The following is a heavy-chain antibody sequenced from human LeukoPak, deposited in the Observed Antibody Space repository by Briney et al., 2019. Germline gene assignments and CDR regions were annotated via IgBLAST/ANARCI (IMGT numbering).Heavy chain of an antibody. Sequence: GGSLRLSCAASGFTFSSYSMNWVRQAPGKGLEWVSSISSSSSYIYYADSVKGRFTISRDNAKNSLYLQMNSLRAEYTAVYYCARDRGYYGSGSYTLNWGQGTLVTVSS. D-gene: IGHD3-10*01. CDR2: ISSSSSYI. J-gene: IGHJ4*02. CDR3: ARDRGYYGSGSYTLN. CDR1: GFTFSSYS. V-gene: IGHV3-21*01.